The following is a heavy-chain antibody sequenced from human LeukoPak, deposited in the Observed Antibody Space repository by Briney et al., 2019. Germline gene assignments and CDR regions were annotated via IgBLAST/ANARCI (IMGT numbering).Heavy chain of an antibody. CDR3: ARGDDFSGDH. D-gene: IGHD1-1*01. V-gene: IGHV3-7*04. CDR1: GFTFSNFW. Sequence: GGSLRLSCAVSGFTFSNFWMSWVRQAPGRGLEWVANIRPEGNEKYHVESVKGRFTILRDNAKNSLFLQMNGLRVEDTAVYYCARGDDFSGDHWGQGTLVTVSS. CDR2: IRPEGNEK. J-gene: IGHJ4*02.